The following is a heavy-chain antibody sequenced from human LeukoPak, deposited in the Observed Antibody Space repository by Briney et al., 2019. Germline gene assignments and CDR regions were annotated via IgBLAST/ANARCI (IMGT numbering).Heavy chain of an antibody. Sequence: GESLKISCKGSGYSFTSYWIAWVRQMPGKGLEWMGIFYPGDSDTRYSSSFEGQVTISADKSISTAYLQWSSLKASDTAMYYCARHFYDSSPRGAFDIWGQGTMVTVSS. J-gene: IGHJ3*02. CDR2: FYPGDSDT. D-gene: IGHD3-22*01. CDR1: GYSFTSYW. CDR3: ARHFYDSSPRGAFDI. V-gene: IGHV5-51*01.